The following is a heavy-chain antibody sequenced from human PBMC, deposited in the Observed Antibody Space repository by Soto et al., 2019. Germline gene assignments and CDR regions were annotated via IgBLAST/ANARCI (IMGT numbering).Heavy chain of an antibody. CDR2: MSHDGSNK. Sequence: GGSLRLSCAASGFTFSSYGMHWARQAPGKGPEWVAVMSHDGSNKYYVDSVKGRFTISRDNSKNTLYLQMNGLRAEDTAVYYCAKDLYPGGTNAFDIWGQGTMVTVSS. V-gene: IGHV3-30*18. J-gene: IGHJ3*02. CDR3: AKDLYPGGTNAFDI. CDR1: GFTFSSYG. D-gene: IGHD1-26*01.